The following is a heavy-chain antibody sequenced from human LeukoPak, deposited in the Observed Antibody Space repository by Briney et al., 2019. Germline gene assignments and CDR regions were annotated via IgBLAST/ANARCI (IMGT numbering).Heavy chain of an antibody. Sequence: GESLKISCKGSGYSFTSYWIAWVGQMPGKGLEWMGFIYPGDSDTRYSPSFQGQVTISADESINTAYLQWSSLRASDTAIYYCARPTETYSYYYALDVWGQGTTVAVSS. V-gene: IGHV5-51*01. CDR2: IYPGDSDT. J-gene: IGHJ6*02. CDR3: ARPTETYSYYYALDV. CDR1: GYSFTSYW.